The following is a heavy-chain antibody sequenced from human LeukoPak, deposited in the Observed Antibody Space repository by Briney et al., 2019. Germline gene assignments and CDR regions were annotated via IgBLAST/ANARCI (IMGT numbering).Heavy chain of an antibody. CDR3: ARGLGYYDSSGYYSPQQYYYYMDV. D-gene: IGHD3-22*01. CDR2: MNPNSGNT. Sequence: ASVKVSCKASGYTFISYDINWVRQATGQGLEWMGWMNPNSGNTGYAQKFQGRVTITRNTSISTAYMELSSLRSEDTAVYYCARGLGYYDSSGYYSPQQYYYYMDVWGKGTTVTVSS. CDR1: GYTFISYD. V-gene: IGHV1-8*03. J-gene: IGHJ6*03.